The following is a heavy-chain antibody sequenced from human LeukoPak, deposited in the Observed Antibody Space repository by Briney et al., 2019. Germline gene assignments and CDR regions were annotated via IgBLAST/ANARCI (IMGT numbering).Heavy chain of an antibody. J-gene: IGHJ4*02. V-gene: IGHV3-48*04. D-gene: IGHD2-15*01. CDR1: GFTFSSYS. CDR2: ISSSGSTI. CDR3: ARDLSLYCSGGSCYSFNY. Sequence: GGSLRLSCTASGFTFSSYSMNWVRQAPGKGLEWVSYISSSGSTIYYADSVKGRFTISRDNAKNSLYLQMNSLRAEDTAVYYCARDLSLYCSGGSCYSFNYWGQGTLVTVSS.